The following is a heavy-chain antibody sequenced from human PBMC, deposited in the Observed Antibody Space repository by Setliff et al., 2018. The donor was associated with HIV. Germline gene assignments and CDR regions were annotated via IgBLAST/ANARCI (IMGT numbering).Heavy chain of an antibody. CDR2: IYTSGST. CDR1: GGSINSGTYY. CDR3: ARDTNLLDYNFWSGYSRGWFDP. J-gene: IGHJ5*02. V-gene: IGHV4-61*02. D-gene: IGHD3-3*01. Sequence: SETLSLTCTVSGGSINSGTYYWSWIRQPAGKGLEWIGRIYTSGSTNYNPSLKSRVIISVDTSKNQFSLKLSSVTAADTAVYYCARDTNLLDYNFWSGYSRGWFDPWGQGTPVTVSS.